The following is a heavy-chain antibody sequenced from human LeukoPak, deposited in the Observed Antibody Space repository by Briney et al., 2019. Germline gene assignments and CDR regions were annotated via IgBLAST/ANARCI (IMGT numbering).Heavy chain of an antibody. CDR3: AGRPGSSTYYPLDAFDI. D-gene: IGHD3-22*01. V-gene: IGHV3-30*03. CDR2: ITYDGYYK. Sequence: GGSLRLSCAASGFTFSSYGMHWVRQAPGKGLEWVAVITYDGYYKYYADSVKGRFTISSDNSKNTLFLQMNSLRDEDTAVYYCAGRPGSSTYYPLDAFDIWGQGTMVTVSS. CDR1: GFTFSSYG. J-gene: IGHJ3*02.